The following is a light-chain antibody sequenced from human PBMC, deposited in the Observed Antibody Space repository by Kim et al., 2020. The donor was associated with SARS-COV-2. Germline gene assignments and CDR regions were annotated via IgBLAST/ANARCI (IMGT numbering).Light chain of an antibody. Sequence: GPSITTPCTEATSDVDGYNHFSWYQPHPGKAPKLMIYDVSKWPAGVSNRFSGSKSGNTASLTISWLQAEDEADYYCSSLTSSITYVFGTGTKVTVL. CDR1: TSDVDGYNH. V-gene: IGLV2-14*04. CDR3: SSLTSSITYV. J-gene: IGLJ1*01. CDR2: DVS.